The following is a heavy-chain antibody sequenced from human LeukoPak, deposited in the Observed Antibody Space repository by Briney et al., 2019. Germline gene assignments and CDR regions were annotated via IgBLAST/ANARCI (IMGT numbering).Heavy chain of an antibody. CDR3: ARESVIVVVPAAIDRWYYYGMDV. D-gene: IGHD2-2*02. Sequence: SVKVSCKASGYTFTSYGISWVRQAPGQGLEWMGWISAYNGNTNYAQKLQGRVTMTADTSTSTAYMELRSLRSDDTAVYYCARESVIVVVPAAIDRWYYYGMDVWGQGTTVTVSS. V-gene: IGHV1-18*01. CDR1: GYTFTSYG. CDR2: ISAYNGNT. J-gene: IGHJ6*02.